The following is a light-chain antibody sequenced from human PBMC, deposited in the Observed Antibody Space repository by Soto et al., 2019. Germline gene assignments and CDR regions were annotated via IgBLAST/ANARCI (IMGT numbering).Light chain of an antibody. CDR2: SNN. J-gene: IGLJ1*01. CDR3: AAWDDSLNGYV. CDR1: SSNIGSNT. V-gene: IGLV1-44*01. Sequence: QSVLTQPPSASGTPGQRVTISCSGSSSNIGSNTVNWYQQLPGTAPKLLIYSNNQRPSGVPDRFSSSKSGTSTSLAISGLQSEDEADYYCAAWDDSLNGYVFGTGTKGTVL.